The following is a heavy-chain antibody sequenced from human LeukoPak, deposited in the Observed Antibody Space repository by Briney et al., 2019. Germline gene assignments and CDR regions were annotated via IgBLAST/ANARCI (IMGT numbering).Heavy chain of an antibody. J-gene: IGHJ4*02. Sequence: GGSLRLSCAASGFTFSNYGMHWVRQAPGKGLEWVALIRYDGSKKDYADSVKGRFTISRDNSKNTLYLQIDSLRAEDTAVYYCARTGDTERFDYWGQGTLVTVSS. CDR2: IRYDGSKK. V-gene: IGHV3-33*01. CDR3: ARTGDTERFDY. CDR1: GFTFSNYG. D-gene: IGHD5-18*01.